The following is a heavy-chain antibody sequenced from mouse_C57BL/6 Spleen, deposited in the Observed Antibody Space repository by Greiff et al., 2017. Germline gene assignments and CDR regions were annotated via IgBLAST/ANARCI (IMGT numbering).Heavy chain of an antibody. Sequence: VQGVESGPELVKPGASVKISCKASGYAFSSSWMNWVKQRPGKGLEWIGRIYPGDGDTNYNGKFKGKATLTADKSSSTAYMQLSSLTSEDSAVYFCARQRGYYGNYEGYFDVWGTGTTVTVSS. CDR1: GYAFSSSW. J-gene: IGHJ1*03. CDR3: ARQRGYYGNYEGYFDV. D-gene: IGHD2-1*01. CDR2: IYPGDGDT. V-gene: IGHV1-82*01.